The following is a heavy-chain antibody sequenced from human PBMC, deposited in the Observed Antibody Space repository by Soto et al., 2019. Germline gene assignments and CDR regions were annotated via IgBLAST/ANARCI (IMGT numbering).Heavy chain of an antibody. D-gene: IGHD2-2*01. J-gene: IGHJ6*02. CDR3: AREGGLVVVPDSYYYYGMDV. CDR2: IYYSGST. CDR1: GGSISSGDYY. V-gene: IGHV4-30-4*01. Sequence: QVQLQASGPGLVKPSQTLSLTCTVSGGSISSGDYYWSWIRQPPGKGLEWIGYIYYSGSTYYNPSHKSRVTISVDTSKNQFSLKLSAVTAADTAVYYGAREGGLVVVPDSYYYYGMDVWGQGTTVTVSS.